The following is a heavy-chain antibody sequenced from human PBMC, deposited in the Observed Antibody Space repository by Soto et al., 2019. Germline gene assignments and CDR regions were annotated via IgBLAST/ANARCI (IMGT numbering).Heavy chain of an antibody. V-gene: IGHV1-69*01. Sequence: QVQLVQSGAEVQKPGSSVQVPPEALQETFTEDPGFFTSAPDCTSWVRQAPGQGLEWMGGIIPIFGTANYAQKFQGRVTITADESTSTAYMELSSLRSEDTAVYYCACGYYYYGMDVWGQGTTVTVSS. CDR2: IIPIFGTA. CDR3: ACGYYYYGMDV. CDR1: ETFTEDPGFFTSA. J-gene: IGHJ6*02.